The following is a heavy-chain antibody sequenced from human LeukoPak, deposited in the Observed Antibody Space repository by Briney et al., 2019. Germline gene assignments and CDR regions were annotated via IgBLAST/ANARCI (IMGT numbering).Heavy chain of an antibody. Sequence: PSETLSLTCAVYGGSFSGYYWSWIRQPPGKGLEWIGEINHSGSTNYNPSLKSRVTTSVDTSKNQFSLKLSSVTSADTAVYYCARGFVAMFRGGTLFDYWGQGTLVTVSS. V-gene: IGHV4-34*01. CDR1: GGSFSGYY. CDR2: INHSGST. D-gene: IGHD3-10*01. CDR3: ARGFVAMFRGGTLFDY. J-gene: IGHJ4*02.